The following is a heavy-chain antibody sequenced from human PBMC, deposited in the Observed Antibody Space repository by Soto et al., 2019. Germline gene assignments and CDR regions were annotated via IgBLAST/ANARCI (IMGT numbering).Heavy chain of an antibody. Sequence: EVQLVESGGGLVQPGGSLRLSCADSGFIISSNWMHWVRQAPGKGLVWVSRINSDGSTTSYADSVKGRFTISRDNAKNTLYLQMNSLRAEGTAVYYCARGPSGWYGFDYWGQGTLVTVSS. CDR3: ARGPSGWYGFDY. D-gene: IGHD6-19*01. V-gene: IGHV3-74*01. CDR2: INSDGSTT. J-gene: IGHJ4*02. CDR1: GFIISSNW.